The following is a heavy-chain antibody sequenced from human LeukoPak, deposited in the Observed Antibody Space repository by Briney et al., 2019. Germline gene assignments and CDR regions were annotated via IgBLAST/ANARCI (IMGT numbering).Heavy chain of an antibody. J-gene: IGHJ6*02. CDR2: IYYSGST. Sequence: SETLSLTCTVSGGSISSYYWSWIRQPPGKGLEWIGYIYYSGSTNYNPSLKSRVTISVDTSKNQFSLKLSSVTAADTAVYYCCLSQNYYDSSGYYYNYYYYGMDVWGRGTTVTVSS. D-gene: IGHD3-22*01. V-gene: IGHV4-59*01. CDR3: CLSQNYYDSSGYYYNYYYYGMDV. CDR1: GGSISSYY.